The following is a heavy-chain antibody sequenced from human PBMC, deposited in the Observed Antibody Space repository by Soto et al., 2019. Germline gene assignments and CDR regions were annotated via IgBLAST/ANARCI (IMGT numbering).Heavy chain of an antibody. CDR3: AKDVIVYCFNGECPVRYYYSGLAV. Sequence: GGSLRLSCAASGFTFSSYGMHWVRQAPGKGLEWVAVISYDGSNKYYADSVKGRFTISRDNSKNTLYLQMNSLRAEDTAVYYSAKDVIVYCFNGECPVRYYYSGLAVWGKGTTVPVSP. J-gene: IGHJ6*04. CDR1: GFTFSSYG. D-gene: IGHD2-8*01. V-gene: IGHV3-30*18. CDR2: ISYDGSNK.